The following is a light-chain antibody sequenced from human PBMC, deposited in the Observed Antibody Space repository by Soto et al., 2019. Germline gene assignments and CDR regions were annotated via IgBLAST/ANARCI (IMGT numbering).Light chain of an antibody. CDR1: ESISSW. Sequence: DIQMTQSPSTLSASVVDSVTITCRASESISSWLAWFQQRPGKAPKLLIQKAPILESGVPSRFSGSESGTEFTLTISRLQPDDLATDFCQQYSAKWSFGQGTKVEIK. J-gene: IGKJ1*01. CDR2: KAP. V-gene: IGKV1-5*03. CDR3: QQYSAKWS.